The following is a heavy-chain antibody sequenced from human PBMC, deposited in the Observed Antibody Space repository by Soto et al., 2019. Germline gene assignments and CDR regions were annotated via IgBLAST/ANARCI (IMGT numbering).Heavy chain of an antibody. CDR3: ARVRRSSTPCYPSYYYYYGMEV. Sequence: XSVKVACKASGYPLTNYGINWVRQAPGQGLEWMGWISAYNGNANYAQKLQCRVTMTTDTSTSTAYMELSSLRSDDTAVYYCARVRRSSTPCYPSYYYYYGMEVWGQGTTVTVSS. V-gene: IGHV1-18*01. D-gene: IGHD2-2*01. CDR2: ISAYNGNA. CDR1: GYPLTNYG. J-gene: IGHJ6*02.